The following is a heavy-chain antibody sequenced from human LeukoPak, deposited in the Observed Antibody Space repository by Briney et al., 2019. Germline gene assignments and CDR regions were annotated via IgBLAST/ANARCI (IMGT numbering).Heavy chain of an antibody. CDR1: GFSVSDYY. Sequence: GGSLRLSCAASGFSVSDYYMNWIRQSPGQGLVWVSHITKKTAIEYADSVKGRFTISRDNANNLLLLQMDSLRPEDTGVYYCARGTYYSGSGPGNWFDPWGHGTLVTVSS. V-gene: IGHV3-69-1*01. D-gene: IGHD3-10*01. CDR3: ARGTYYSGSGPGNWFDP. CDR2: ITKKTAI. J-gene: IGHJ5*02.